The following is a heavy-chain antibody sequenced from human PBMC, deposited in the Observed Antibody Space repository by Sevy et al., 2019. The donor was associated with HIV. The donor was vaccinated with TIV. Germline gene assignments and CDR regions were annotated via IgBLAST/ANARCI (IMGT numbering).Heavy chain of an antibody. Sequence: GGSLRLSCAASGLTFSSYGMHWVRQAPGKGLEWVALISYDGSNKYYADSVKGRFTISRDNSKNTLYLQMNSLRAEDTAVYYCAKHRILLEWGSYGMDVWGQGTTVTVSS. CDR1: GLTFSSYG. CDR3: AKHRILLEWGSYGMDV. V-gene: IGHV3-30*18. CDR2: ISYDGSNK. D-gene: IGHD3-3*01. J-gene: IGHJ6*02.